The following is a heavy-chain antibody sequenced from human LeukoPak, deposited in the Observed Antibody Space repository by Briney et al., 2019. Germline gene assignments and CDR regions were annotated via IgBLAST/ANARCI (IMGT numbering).Heavy chain of an antibody. CDR1: GYIFTNFW. D-gene: IGHD3-22*01. CDR3: ARHYYDSIAYYPLDY. J-gene: IGHJ4*02. V-gene: IGHV5-51*01. Sequence: GGSLKISCKSSGYIFTNFWIAWVRQMPGKGLEWMGIIYPGDSDTRYSPSFQGQVTISADKSISTAYLQWSSLKASDTAMYYCARHYYDSIAYYPLDYWGQGTLVTVSS. CDR2: IYPGDSDT.